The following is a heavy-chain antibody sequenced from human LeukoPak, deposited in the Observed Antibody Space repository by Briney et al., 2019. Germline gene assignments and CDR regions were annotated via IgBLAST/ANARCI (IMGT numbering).Heavy chain of an antibody. D-gene: IGHD3-10*01. CDR3: ARDRFGGGWFDP. CDR1: GGSISTNY. V-gene: IGHV4-4*07. CDR2: IFASGST. J-gene: IGHJ5*02. Sequence: SETLSLTCTVSGGSISTNYWSWVRQPAGKGLEWIGRIFASGSTNYNPSLKSRVTMSVDTSKNQFSLNLTSVTAADTAVYYCARDRFGGGWFDPWGQGILVTVSS.